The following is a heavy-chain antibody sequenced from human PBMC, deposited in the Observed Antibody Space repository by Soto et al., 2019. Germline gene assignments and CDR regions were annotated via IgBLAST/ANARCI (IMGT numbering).Heavy chain of an antibody. CDR1: GGSISSSSYY. CDR3: ASETYDYGSGSLSYAY. J-gene: IGHJ4*02. D-gene: IGHD3-10*01. V-gene: IGHV4-39*01. Sequence: SETLSLTCTVSGGSISSSSYYWGWIRQPPGKGLEWIGNIYYSGNTYYSPSLRSRVTISVDTSKNQFFLKLSSVTAADTAVYYCASETYDYGSGSLSYAYWGQGTQVTVSS. CDR2: IYYSGNT.